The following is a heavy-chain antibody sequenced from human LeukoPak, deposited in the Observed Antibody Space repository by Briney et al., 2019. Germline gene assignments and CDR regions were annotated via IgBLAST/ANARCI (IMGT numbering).Heavy chain of an antibody. CDR3: ARLNYDILTGPLFDY. J-gene: IGHJ4*02. D-gene: IGHD3-9*01. CDR1: GYSFTSYW. CDR2: IDPSDSYT. V-gene: IGHV5-10-1*01. Sequence: GESLKISCKGSGYSFTSYWISWVRQMPGKGLEWMGRIDPSDSYTNYSPSFQGHVTISADKSTSTAYLQWSSLKASDTAMYYCARLNYDILTGPLFDYWGQGTLVTVSS.